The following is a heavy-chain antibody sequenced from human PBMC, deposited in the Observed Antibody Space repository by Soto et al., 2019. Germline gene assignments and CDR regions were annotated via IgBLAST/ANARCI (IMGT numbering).Heavy chain of an antibody. CDR2: IKSKGGGGTA. CDR1: GFSFSPAW. V-gene: IGHV3-15*07. CDR3: IGQQDFYYGRAV. Sequence: EVQLVESGGGLVTLGGSLTLSCAASGFSFSPAWMNWVRQAPGKGMEWVGLIKSKGGGGTADYAAPVKGRFIISRDDSRNTIYLQMNSLKHADTALYYCIGQQDFYYGRAVWCQGTTVTVSS. J-gene: IGHJ6*02. D-gene: IGHD6-13*01.